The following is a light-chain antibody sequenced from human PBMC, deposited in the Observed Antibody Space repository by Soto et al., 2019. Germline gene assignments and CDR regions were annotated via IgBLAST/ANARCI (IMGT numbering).Light chain of an antibody. V-gene: IGKV3-20*01. CDR3: QQYGSSPWT. CDR2: GAS. Sequence: EIVLTQSPGTLSLSPGDRATLSCRASQSVSDTYIAWYQQKPGQAPSLLIYGASSRATGMPDRFSGSGSGTDFTLTISRLEPEDFAVYYCQQYGSSPWTFGQGTKVEIK. CDR1: QSVSDTY. J-gene: IGKJ1*01.